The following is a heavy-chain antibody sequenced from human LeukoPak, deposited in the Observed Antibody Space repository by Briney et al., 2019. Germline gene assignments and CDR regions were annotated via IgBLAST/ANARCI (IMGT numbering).Heavy chain of an antibody. CDR2: IIPIFGTA. J-gene: IGHJ4*02. CDR3: ARAGGAAAMIDY. V-gene: IGHV1-69*13. CDR1: GGTFSSYA. Sequence: SVKVSCKASGGTFSSYAISWVRQAPGQGLEWMGGIIPIFGTANYAQKFQGRVTITADESTSTAYMELSSLRSEDTAVYYCARAGGAAAMIDYWGQGTLVTVSS. D-gene: IGHD2-2*01.